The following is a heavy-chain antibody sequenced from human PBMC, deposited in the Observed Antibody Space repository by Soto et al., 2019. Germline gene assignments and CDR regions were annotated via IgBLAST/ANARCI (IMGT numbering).Heavy chain of an antibody. J-gene: IGHJ4*02. D-gene: IGHD4-4*01. Sequence: SGAKLGNPTQSLTITCTFSGFSLSKRGVGVGWIRQPPGKALEWLALIYWNDDKRYSPSLKSRLTITKDTSKNQVVLTMTNMDPVDTATYYCAHRQLDYSNYDYWGQGTLVTVSS. CDR1: GFSLSKRGVG. CDR2: IYWNDDK. V-gene: IGHV2-5*01. CDR3: AHRQLDYSNYDY.